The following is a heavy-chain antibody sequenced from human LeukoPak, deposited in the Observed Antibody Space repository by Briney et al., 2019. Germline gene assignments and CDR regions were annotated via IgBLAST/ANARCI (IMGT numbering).Heavy chain of an antibody. CDR1: GGSFSGYY. CDR2: INHSGST. Sequence: PEALSLTCAVYGGSFSGYYWSWIRQPPGKGLEWIGEINHSGSTNYNPSLKSRVTISVDTSKNQFSLKLSSVTAADTAVYYCARIGHEDYYFDYWGQGTLVTVSS. J-gene: IGHJ4*02. CDR3: ARIGHEDYYFDY. V-gene: IGHV4-34*01.